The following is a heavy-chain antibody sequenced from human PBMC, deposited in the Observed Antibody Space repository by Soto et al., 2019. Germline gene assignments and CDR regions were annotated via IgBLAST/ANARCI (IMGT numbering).Heavy chain of an antibody. J-gene: IGHJ4*02. CDR1: GYTFTGYY. V-gene: IGHV1-2*02. CDR3: ARRKGDYYDSSGYHYYFDY. Sequence: GASVKVSCKASGYTFTGYYMHWVRQAPGQGLEWMGWINPNSGGTKSAQKFQGRVTMTRDTSISTAYMELSRLRSDDTAVYYCARRKGDYYDSSGYHYYFDYWGQGTLLTVSS. D-gene: IGHD3-22*01. CDR2: INPNSGGT.